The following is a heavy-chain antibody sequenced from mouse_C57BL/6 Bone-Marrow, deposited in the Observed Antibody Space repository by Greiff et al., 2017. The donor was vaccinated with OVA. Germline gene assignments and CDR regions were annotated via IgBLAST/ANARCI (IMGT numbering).Heavy chain of an antibody. CDR1: GYTFTDYN. V-gene: IGHV1-22*01. Sequence: EVQLQQSGPELVKPGASVKMSCKASGYTFTDYNMHWVKQSHGKSLEWIGYINPNNGGTSYNQKFKGKATLTVNKSSSTAYMELRSLTSEDSAVYYCARGSALNWDVDYWGQGTTLTVSS. J-gene: IGHJ2*01. CDR2: INPNNGGT. CDR3: ARGSALNWDVDY. D-gene: IGHD4-1*01.